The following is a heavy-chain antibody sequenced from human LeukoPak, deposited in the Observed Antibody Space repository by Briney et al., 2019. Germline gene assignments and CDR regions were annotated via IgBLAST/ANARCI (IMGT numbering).Heavy chain of an antibody. D-gene: IGHD3-22*01. J-gene: IGHJ4*02. CDR3: ARYYFDSSGRYFDY. CDR2: ITGGGGST. CDR1: GFTFSSYA. Sequence: GGSLRLSCAASGFTFSSYAMTWVRQSPGKGLEWVSTITGGGGSTYYADSVKGRFTISRDNFNDTLHLQMHSLSAADTAVYFCARYYFDSSGRYFDYWGQGTLVTVSS. V-gene: IGHV3-23*01.